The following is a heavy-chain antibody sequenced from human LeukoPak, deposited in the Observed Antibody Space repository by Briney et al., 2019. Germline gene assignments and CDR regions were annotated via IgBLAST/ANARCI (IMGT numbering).Heavy chain of an antibody. CDR1: YTFTGNY. CDR3: ARGGTDSPWEPRHGMDV. J-gene: IGHJ6*02. CDR2: INTNTGNP. D-gene: IGHD1-26*01. Sequence: ASVKVSCKAGYTFTGNYLHWVRQAPGQGLEWMGWINTNTGNPTYAQGFTGRFVFSLDTSVSTAYLQISSLKAGDTAVYYCARGGTDSPWEPRHGMDVWGQGTTVTVSS. V-gene: IGHV7-4-1*02.